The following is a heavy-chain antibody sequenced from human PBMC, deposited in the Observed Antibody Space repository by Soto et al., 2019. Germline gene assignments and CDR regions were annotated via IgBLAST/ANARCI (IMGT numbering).Heavy chain of an antibody. CDR2: ISGSGGST. D-gene: IGHD6-19*01. J-gene: IGHJ4*02. V-gene: IGHV3-23*01. CDR3: AKDLIGSGWYVLGY. Sequence: EVQLLESGGGLVQPGGSLRLSCAASGFTFSSYAMSWVRQAPGKGLEWVSAISGSGGSTYYADSVKGRFTISRHNSKNTLYLQMNSRRAEDTAVYYCAKDLIGSGWYVLGYWGQGTLVTVSS. CDR1: GFTFSSYA.